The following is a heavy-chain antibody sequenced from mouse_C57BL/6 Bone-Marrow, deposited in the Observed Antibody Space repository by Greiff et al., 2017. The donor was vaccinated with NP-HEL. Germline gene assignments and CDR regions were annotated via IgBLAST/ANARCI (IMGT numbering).Heavy chain of an antibody. D-gene: IGHD4-1*01. J-gene: IGHJ3*01. CDR1: GYTFTSYW. V-gene: IGHV1-7*01. CDR3: ARYWTWFAY. CDR2: INPSSGYT. Sequence: QVHVKQSGAELAKPGASVKLSCKASGYTFTSYWMHWVKQRPGQGLEWIGYINPSSGYTKYKQKFKDKATLTADKSSSTAYMQLSSLTYEDSAVYYCARYWTWFAYWGQGTLVTVSA.